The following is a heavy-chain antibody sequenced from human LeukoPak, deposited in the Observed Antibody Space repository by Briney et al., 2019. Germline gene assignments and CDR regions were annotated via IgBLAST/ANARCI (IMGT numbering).Heavy chain of an antibody. J-gene: IGHJ4*02. V-gene: IGHV7-4-1*02. Sequence: GASVKVSCKASGYTLTTYGMNWVRQAPGQGLEWMGWINTNTGNPTYALGFTGRFVFSLDTSVSTAYLQINSLEAEDSAVYYCARRRGIADFWGQGTLVTVSS. CDR1: GYTLTTYG. CDR2: INTNTGNP. CDR3: ARRRGIADF.